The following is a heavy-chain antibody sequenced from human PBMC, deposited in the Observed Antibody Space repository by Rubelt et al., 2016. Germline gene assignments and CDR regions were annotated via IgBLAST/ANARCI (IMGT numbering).Heavy chain of an antibody. J-gene: IGHJ4*02. V-gene: IGHV3-74*01. Sequence: EVQLVESGGGLVQPGGSLKLSCAASGFIFTNYWMHWVRQAPGKGLVWVSRIDSDGSSTIYADSVKGRFTISRDNAKNTVYLQMNSLRVEDTAVYYCARDAPGAAASTDYCGQGTLVTVSS. CDR1: GFIFTNYW. CDR3: ARDAPGAAASTDY. D-gene: IGHD2-2*01. CDR2: IDSDGSST.